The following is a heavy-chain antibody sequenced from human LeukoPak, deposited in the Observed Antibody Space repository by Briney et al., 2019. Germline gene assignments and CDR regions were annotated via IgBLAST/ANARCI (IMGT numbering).Heavy chain of an antibody. J-gene: IGHJ4*02. V-gene: IGHV4-59*01. CDR2: IHDSGST. CDR3: ARDRTVTKPEV. Sequence: PSETLSLTCTVSGGSISSYYWSWIRQPPGKGPELIGYIHDSGSTNYNPSLKSRDTISVDTSKNQFSLKLSSVTAADTAVYYCARDRTVTKPEVWGQGTLVTVSS. CDR1: GGSISSYY. D-gene: IGHD4-17*01.